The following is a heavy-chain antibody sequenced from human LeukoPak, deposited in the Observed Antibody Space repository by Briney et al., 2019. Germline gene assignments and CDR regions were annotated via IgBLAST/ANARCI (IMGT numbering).Heavy chain of an antibody. CDR1: GFTFSNYW. Sequence: GGSLRLSCAASGFTFSNYWMSWVRQAPGKGLEWVANINQDGSEKYYVDSVKGRFIISRDNAKNSLYLQMSSLRAEDTAIYYCAGDYDRSGYLGGDAFDIWGQGTMVTVSS. J-gene: IGHJ3*02. CDR2: INQDGSEK. CDR3: AGDYDRSGYLGGDAFDI. D-gene: IGHD3-22*01. V-gene: IGHV3-7*04.